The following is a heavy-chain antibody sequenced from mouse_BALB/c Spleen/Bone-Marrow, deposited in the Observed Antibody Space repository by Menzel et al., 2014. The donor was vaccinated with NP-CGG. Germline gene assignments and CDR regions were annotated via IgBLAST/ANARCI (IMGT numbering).Heavy chain of an antibody. V-gene: IGHV1-69*02. Sequence: VQLQQSGAELGRPGASVKLSCKASGYTFTSYWINWVKQRPGQGLEWIGNIYPSDSYTNYNQKFKDKATLTVDKSSSTAYMQLSSPTSEDSAVYYCTRKYGPLYYFDYWGQGTTLTVSS. CDR2: IYPSDSYT. CDR3: TRKYGPLYYFDY. CDR1: GYTFTSYW. D-gene: IGHD2-10*02. J-gene: IGHJ2*01.